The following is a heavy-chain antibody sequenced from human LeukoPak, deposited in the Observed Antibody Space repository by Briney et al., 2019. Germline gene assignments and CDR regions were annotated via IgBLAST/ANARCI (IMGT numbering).Heavy chain of an antibody. Sequence: ASVKVSCKASGYTFSSFAMNWVRQAPGQGLEWMGWINTNTGNPTYAQDFTGRFVFSLDTSVSTAYLQISSLKAEDTAMYYCARAKIKSFDSWGQGTLVTVSS. CDR3: ARAKIKSFDS. V-gene: IGHV7-4-1*02. CDR1: GYTFSSFA. D-gene: IGHD5-24*01. J-gene: IGHJ4*02. CDR2: INTNTGNP.